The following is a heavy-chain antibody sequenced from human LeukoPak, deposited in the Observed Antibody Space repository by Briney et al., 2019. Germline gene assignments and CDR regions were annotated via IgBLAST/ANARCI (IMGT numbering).Heavy chain of an antibody. CDR2: IYHSGST. CDR3: AREYSSSWGLNYYYMDV. V-gene: IGHV4-59*01. D-gene: IGHD6-13*01. Sequence: PSETLSLTCTVSGGSTSSYYWTWIRQPPGKRLEWVGSIYHSGSTNYNPSLKSRVTILIATSKTQFSLKVRSVTAADTAVYYCAREYSSSWGLNYYYMDVWGKGTTVTVSS. J-gene: IGHJ6*03. CDR1: GGSTSSYY.